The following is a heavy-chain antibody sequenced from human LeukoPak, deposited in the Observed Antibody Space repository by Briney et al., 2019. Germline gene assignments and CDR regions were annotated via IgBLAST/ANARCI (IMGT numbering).Heavy chain of an antibody. CDR3: AKAFFLGSGSYSFLYDYMDV. CDR2: ISSSGSTI. CDR1: GFTFSSYE. V-gene: IGHV3-48*03. Sequence: PGGSLRLSCAASGFTFSSYEMNWVRQAPGKGLEWVSYISSSGSTIYYADSVKGRFTISRDNSKNTLYLQMNSLRAEDTAVYYCAKAFFLGSGSYSFLYDYMDVWGKGTTVTVSS. D-gene: IGHD3-10*01. J-gene: IGHJ6*03.